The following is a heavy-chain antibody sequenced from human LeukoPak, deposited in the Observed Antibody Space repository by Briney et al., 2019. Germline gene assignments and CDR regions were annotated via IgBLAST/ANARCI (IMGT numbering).Heavy chain of an antibody. CDR2: ISGSGGST. CDR1: GFTFSSYA. Sequence: GGSLRLSCAASGFTFSSYAMSWVRQAPGKGLEWVSAISGSGGSTYYADSVKGRFTISRDNSKNTLYLQMSSLRAEDTAVYYCAKDPPSGIAVAGSSIRPDYWGQGTLVTVSS. D-gene: IGHD6-19*01. J-gene: IGHJ4*02. CDR3: AKDPPSGIAVAGSSIRPDY. V-gene: IGHV3-23*01.